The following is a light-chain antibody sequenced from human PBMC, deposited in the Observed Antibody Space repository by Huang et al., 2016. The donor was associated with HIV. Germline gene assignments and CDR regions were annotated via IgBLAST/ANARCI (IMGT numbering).Light chain of an antibody. Sequence: DIQMTQSPSSLSASVGDRVTITCRASQGISTYLAWFQQKPGKAPKSLIYAASSLQGGVPSNLSGSGSGTDFTLTIISLQPEDFATYFCLQYSTYPLTFGGGTKVE. J-gene: IGKJ4*01. V-gene: IGKV1-16*02. CDR2: AAS. CDR3: LQYSTYPLT. CDR1: QGISTY.